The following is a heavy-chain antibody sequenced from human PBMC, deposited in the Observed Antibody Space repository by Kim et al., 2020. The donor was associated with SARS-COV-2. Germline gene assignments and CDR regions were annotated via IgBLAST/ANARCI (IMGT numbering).Heavy chain of an antibody. Sequence: SETLSLTCTVSGDSISSSNHYWGWIRQPPGKGLEWVGNIYYSRSTFYNPSLKSRVTISVDTSKNQFSLRLSSVTAADTAAYYWASGRGLWFVDHNWFDP. CDR2: IYYSRST. J-gene: IGHJ5*02. CDR3: ASGRGLWFVDHNWFDP. CDR1: GDSISSSNHY. V-gene: IGHV4-39*07. D-gene: IGHD3-10*01.